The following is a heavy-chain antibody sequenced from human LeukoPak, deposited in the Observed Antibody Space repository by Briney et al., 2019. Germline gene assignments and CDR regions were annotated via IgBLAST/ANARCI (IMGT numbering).Heavy chain of an antibody. Sequence: GGSLRLSCAASGFTFSDYWMNWVRQAPGKGLEWVANINQDGSQKHYVDSVKGRFTISRDNAKNSMYLQMNSLRAEDTALYHCARNNGMDVWGQGTTVIVSS. CDR1: GFTFSDYW. J-gene: IGHJ6*02. CDR2: INQDGSQK. CDR3: ARNNGMDV. V-gene: IGHV3-7*03.